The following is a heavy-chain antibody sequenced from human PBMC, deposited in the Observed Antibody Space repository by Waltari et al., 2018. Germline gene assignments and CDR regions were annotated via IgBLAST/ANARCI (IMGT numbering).Heavy chain of an antibody. D-gene: IGHD3-3*01. CDR2: IIPIFGTA. Sequence: QVQLVQSGAEVKKPGSSVKVSCKASGGHFSSYAISWLRQAPGQGLEWMGGIIPIFGTANYAQKFQGRVTITTDESTSTAYMELSSLRSEDTAVYYCARSTIFGVVIIGFDYWGQGTLVTVSS. V-gene: IGHV1-69*05. J-gene: IGHJ4*02. CDR1: GGHFSSYA. CDR3: ARSTIFGVVIIGFDY.